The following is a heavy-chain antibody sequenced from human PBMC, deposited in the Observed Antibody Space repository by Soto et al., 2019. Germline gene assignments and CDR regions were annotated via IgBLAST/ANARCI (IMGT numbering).Heavy chain of an antibody. CDR1: GFSLTTSRVG. CDR3: AHMFGTVSHLGY. CDR2: IYWDDDK. V-gene: IGHV2-5*02. D-gene: IGHD3-10*02. J-gene: IGHJ4*02. Sequence: QITLKESGPTLVKPTQTLTLTCTFSGFSLTTSRVGVGWIRQPPGKDLEWLALIYWDDDKRYSPSLRSRLTTTKDTSKNQVVLTMTNMDPVDTATYYCAHMFGTVSHLGYWGQGTLVTVSS.